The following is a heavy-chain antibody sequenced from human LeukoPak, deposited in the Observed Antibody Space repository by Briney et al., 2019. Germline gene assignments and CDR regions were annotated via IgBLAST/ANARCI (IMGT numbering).Heavy chain of an antibody. J-gene: IGHJ4*02. CDR1: GFTFSSYG. D-gene: IGHD1-26*01. Sequence: PGGSLRLSCAASGFTFSSYGMHWVRQAPGKGLEWVAVIWYDGSNKYYADSVKGRFTISRDNSKNTLYLQMNSLRAEDTAVYYCARVILVGATFFDYWGQGTLVTVSS. V-gene: IGHV3-33*01. CDR2: IWYDGSNK. CDR3: ARVILVGATFFDY.